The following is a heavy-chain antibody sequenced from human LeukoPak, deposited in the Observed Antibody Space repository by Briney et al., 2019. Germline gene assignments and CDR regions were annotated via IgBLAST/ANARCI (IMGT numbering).Heavy chain of an antibody. CDR1: GFTFSSYA. CDR2: ISGSGGGT. V-gene: IGHV3-23*01. Sequence: GGSLRLSCAASGFTFSSYAMTWVRQAPGQGLEWVSGISGSGGGTYNADSVKGRFTISRDNSQNTLYLQMNSLRAEDTCVYYCAKDGVNYWYFDLWGRGTLVTVSS. CDR3: AKDGVNYWYFDL. D-gene: IGHD3-16*01. J-gene: IGHJ2*01.